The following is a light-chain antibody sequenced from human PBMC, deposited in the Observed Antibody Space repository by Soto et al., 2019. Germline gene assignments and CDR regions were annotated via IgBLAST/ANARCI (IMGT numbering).Light chain of an antibody. CDR1: SSDVGGHNY. Sequence: QSELTQPASVSGSPGQSITISCTGTSSDVGGHNYVSWYQQHPGKAPKLMIYEVSNRPSGVSNRFSGSKSGNTASLTISGLQAEDEADYYCTSYTSSITYVFGTGTKVTVL. V-gene: IGLV2-14*01. CDR3: TSYTSSITYV. CDR2: EVS. J-gene: IGLJ1*01.